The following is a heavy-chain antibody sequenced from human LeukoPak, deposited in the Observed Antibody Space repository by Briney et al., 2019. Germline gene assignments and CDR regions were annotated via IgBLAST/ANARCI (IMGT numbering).Heavy chain of an antibody. CDR3: AIDIVIVPAARDDYGSNY. V-gene: IGHV4-39*07. J-gene: IGHJ4*02. CDR2: VSYSGNT. CDR1: GASISSSAYY. D-gene: IGHD2-2*01. Sequence: SETLSLTCTVSGASISSSAYYWGWIRQPPGKGLEWIASVSYSGNTYYNPSLKSRVTISVDTSKNQFSLKLSSVTAADTAVYYCAIDIVIVPAARDDYGSNYWGQGTLVTVSS.